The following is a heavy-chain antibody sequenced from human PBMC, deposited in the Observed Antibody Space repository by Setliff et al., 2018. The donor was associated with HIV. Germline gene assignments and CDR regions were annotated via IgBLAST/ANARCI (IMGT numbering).Heavy chain of an antibody. CDR3: ARAGVVVAATSYYYGMDV. CDR2: INPSGGST. CDR1: GYTFTSYY. V-gene: IGHV1-46*01. D-gene: IGHD2-15*01. J-gene: IGHJ6*02. Sequence: ASVKVSCKASGYTFTSYYMHWVRQAPGQGLEWMGIINPSGGSTSYAQKFQGRVTMTRDTPTSTVYMELSSLRSEDTAVYYCARAGVVVAATSYYYGMDVWGQGTTVTVSS.